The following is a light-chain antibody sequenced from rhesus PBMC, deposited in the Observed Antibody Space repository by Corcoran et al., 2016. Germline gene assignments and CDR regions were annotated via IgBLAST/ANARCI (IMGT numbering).Light chain of an antibody. V-gene: IGKV2S15*01. CDR2: EVS. CDR1: QSLLHSGGKTY. J-gene: IGKJ2*01. CDR3: LQGIQLPYS. Sequence: DIVMTQTPLSLPVTPGEPASITCRSSQSLLHSGGKTYLYWYLQKPGQSPQLWISEVSNRTFGVPERFSGSGSGTGFTLILRRVEGEEVGVYYCLQGIQLPYSFGQGTKVEIK.